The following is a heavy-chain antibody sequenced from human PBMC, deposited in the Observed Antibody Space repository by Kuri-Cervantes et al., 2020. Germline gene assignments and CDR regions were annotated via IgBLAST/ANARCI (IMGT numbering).Heavy chain of an antibody. Sequence: GESLKISCAASGFTFSSNSMNWVRQAPGKGLEWVSYISSSSSTIYYADSVKGRFTISRDNAKNSLYLQMNSLRAEDTALYYCARGAYVSGSYHPLAFDIWGQGTMVTVSS. CDR3: ARGAYVSGSYHPLAFDI. CDR2: ISSSSSTI. D-gene: IGHD1-26*01. CDR1: GFTFSSNS. J-gene: IGHJ3*02. V-gene: IGHV3-48*01.